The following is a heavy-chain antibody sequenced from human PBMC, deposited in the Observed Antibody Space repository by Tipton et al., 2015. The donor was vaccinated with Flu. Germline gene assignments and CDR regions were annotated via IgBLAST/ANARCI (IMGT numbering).Heavy chain of an antibody. CDR3: ARDPWAVPYYFDY. J-gene: IGHJ4*02. D-gene: IGHD6-6*01. V-gene: IGHV4-39*07. Sequence: TLSLTCTVSGGSISSGTYHWGWIRQPPGEGLEWIGTIYYSGSTYYNPSLKSRVTISVDTSKNQFSLKVSSVTTADTAIYYCARDPWAVPYYFDYWGQGTLITVSS. CDR1: GGSISSGTYH. CDR2: IYYSGST.